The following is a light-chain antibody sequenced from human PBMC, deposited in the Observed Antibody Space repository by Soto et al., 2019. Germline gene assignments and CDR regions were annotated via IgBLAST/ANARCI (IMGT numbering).Light chain of an antibody. J-gene: IGKJ1*01. CDR3: QQYGSSPWT. CDR1: QSVSSSY. Sequence: EIVLTQSPGTLSLSPGERATLSCRASQSVSSSYLAWYQQKPGQAPLLIIYGASSRATGIPDRFSGSWSGTDFTLTISRLEPEDFAVYYCQQYGSSPWTFGQGTKVEIK. CDR2: GAS. V-gene: IGKV3-20*01.